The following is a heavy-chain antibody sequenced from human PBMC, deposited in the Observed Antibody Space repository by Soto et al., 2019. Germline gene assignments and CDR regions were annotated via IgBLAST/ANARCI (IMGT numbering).Heavy chain of an antibody. D-gene: IGHD4-17*01. CDR1: GGSIRDYF. CDR3: ARVGGDDFGDSGGFDY. V-gene: IGHV4-59*01. J-gene: IGHJ4*02. CDR2: IYYSGRT. Sequence: PSETLSLTCTVSGGSIRDYFWTWIRQPPGKGLEWIGYIYYSGRTNYNPSLKSRVSISVDTSKNHLSLQLRSVTAADTAVYYCARVGGDDFGDSGGFDYLGQGTLVTVSS.